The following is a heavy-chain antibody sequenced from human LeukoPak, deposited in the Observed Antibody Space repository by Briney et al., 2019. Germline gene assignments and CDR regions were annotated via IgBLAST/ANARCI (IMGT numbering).Heavy chain of an antibody. V-gene: IGHV3-30*02. CDR3: AKDIAAIAAFDLYYFDY. Sequence: GGSLRLSCAASGFTFSSYGMHWVRQVPGKGLEWVAFIRYDGSNKYYADSVTGRFTISRDNSKTTLHLQMNSLRAEDTAVYYCAKDIAAIAAFDLYYFDYWGQGTLVTVSS. J-gene: IGHJ4*02. CDR2: IRYDGSNK. CDR1: GFTFSSYG. D-gene: IGHD6-6*01.